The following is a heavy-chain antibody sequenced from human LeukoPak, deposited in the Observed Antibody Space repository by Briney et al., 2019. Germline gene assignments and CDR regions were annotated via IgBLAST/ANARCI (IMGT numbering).Heavy chain of an antibody. CDR2: INTGNGSP. V-gene: IGHV7-4-1*02. CDR1: GGTFSSYA. CDR3: YPSNGLNI. D-gene: IGHD2-8*01. Sequence: ASVKVSCKASGGTFSSYAISWVRQAPGQGLEWMGYINTGNGSPTYAQGFTGRFVLSLDTSVSTAYLQINSLKAEDTAIYYCYPSNGLNIWGQGTMVTVSS. J-gene: IGHJ3*02.